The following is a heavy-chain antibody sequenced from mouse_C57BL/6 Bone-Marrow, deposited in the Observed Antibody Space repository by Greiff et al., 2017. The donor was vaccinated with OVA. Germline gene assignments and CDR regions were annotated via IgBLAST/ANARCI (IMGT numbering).Heavy chain of an antibody. CDR1: GFTFTDYY. CDR2: IYPGSGNT. CDR3: AKEATLLGFDY. D-gene: IGHD3-2*02. J-gene: IGHJ3*01. Sequence: QVQLQQSGAELVRPGVSVKLSCKASGFTFTDYYINWVKQRPGQGLEWIARIYPGSGNTYYNEKFKGKATLTAEKSSSTAYMQLSSLTSEDSAVYFCAKEATLLGFDYWGQGTLVTVSA. V-gene: IGHV1-76*01.